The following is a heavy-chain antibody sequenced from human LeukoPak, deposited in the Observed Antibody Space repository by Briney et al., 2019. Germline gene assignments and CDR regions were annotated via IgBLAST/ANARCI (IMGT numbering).Heavy chain of an antibody. CDR3: ARDSLAGDYYYYYYMDV. V-gene: IGHV4-59*01. CDR1: GGSISSYY. D-gene: IGHD1-26*01. J-gene: IGHJ6*03. CDR2: IYYSGST. Sequence: SETLSLTCTVSGGSISSYYWSWIRQPPGKGLEWIGYIYYSGSTNYNPSLKSRVTISVDTSKNQFSLKLSSVTAADTAVYYCARDSLAGDYYYYYYMDVWGKGTTVTVSS.